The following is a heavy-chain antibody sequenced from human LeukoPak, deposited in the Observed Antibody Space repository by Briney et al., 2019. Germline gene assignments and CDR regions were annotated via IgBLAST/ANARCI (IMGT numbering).Heavy chain of an antibody. CDR1: GFTFSSYA. V-gene: IGHV3-23*01. D-gene: IGHD5-18*01. Sequence: GGSLRLSCAASGFTFSSYAMSWVRQAPGKGLEWVSAISGSGGSTYYADSVKGRFTISRDNSKNTLYLQMNSLRAEDTAVYYCAKDLEAGYSYGYDYWGQGTLVTVSS. CDR2: ISGSGGST. CDR3: AKDLEAGYSYGYDY. J-gene: IGHJ4*02.